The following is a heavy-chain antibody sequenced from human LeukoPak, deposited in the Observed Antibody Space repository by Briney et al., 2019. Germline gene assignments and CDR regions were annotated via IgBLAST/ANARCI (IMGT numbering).Heavy chain of an antibody. CDR2: IYYSGST. V-gene: IGHV4-39*01. D-gene: IGHD3-3*01. CDR1: GGSISSSSYY. J-gene: IGHJ4*02. Sequence: SETLSLTCTVSGGSISSSSYYWGWIRQPPGKGLEWIGSIYYSGSTYYNPSLKSRVTISVDTSKNQFSLKLSSVTAADTAVYYCARGNDFWSGEGEGGYFDYWGQGTLVTVSS. CDR3: ARGNDFWSGEGEGGYFDY.